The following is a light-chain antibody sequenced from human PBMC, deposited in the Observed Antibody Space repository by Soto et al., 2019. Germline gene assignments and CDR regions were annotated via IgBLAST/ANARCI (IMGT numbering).Light chain of an antibody. V-gene: IGKV3-20*01. J-gene: IGKJ1*01. Sequence: EIVLTHSPGTLSLSPGERATLFCRASQSVSSSYLAWYQQKPGQAPRLLIYGASSRATGIPDRFSGSGSGTDFTLNISRLEPEDFAVYYCQQYRAFGQGTKVDI. CDR3: QQYRA. CDR2: GAS. CDR1: QSVSSSY.